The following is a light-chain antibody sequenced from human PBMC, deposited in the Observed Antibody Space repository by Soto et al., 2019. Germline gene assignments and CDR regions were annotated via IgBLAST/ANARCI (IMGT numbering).Light chain of an antibody. J-gene: IGKJ1*01. CDR3: QQYGSSPWT. CDR1: QSVSSSY. V-gene: IGKV3-20*01. Sequence: EIVLTQSPGTLSLSPGERATLSCRASQSVSSSYLAWYQQKPGQAPRLLIYGASSRATGIPDRFSGSGCGTDFTITISRLEHEDFAVYYCQQYGSSPWTFGQGTKVEIK. CDR2: GAS.